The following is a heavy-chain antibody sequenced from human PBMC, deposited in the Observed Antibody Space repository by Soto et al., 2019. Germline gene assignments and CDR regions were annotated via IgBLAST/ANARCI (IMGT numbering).Heavy chain of an antibody. D-gene: IGHD6-19*01. CDR1: GGSISSSNW. Sequence: QVQLQESGPGLVKPSGTLSLTCAVSGGSISSSNWWSWVRQPPGKGLEWIGEIYHSGSTNYNPSLKSRLTISVDKSKIQLSLRLSSVTAADTAVYYCARDVGYSSGWYGDYWGQGTLVTVSS. J-gene: IGHJ4*02. CDR2: IYHSGST. V-gene: IGHV4-4*02. CDR3: ARDVGYSSGWYGDY.